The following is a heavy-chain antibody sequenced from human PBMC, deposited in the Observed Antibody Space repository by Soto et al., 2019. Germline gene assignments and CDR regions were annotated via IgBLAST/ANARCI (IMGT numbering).Heavy chain of an antibody. V-gene: IGHV3-53*01. CDR3: ARMTISYYYGMDV. J-gene: IGHJ6*02. CDR1: GFTVSSNY. D-gene: IGHD3-3*01. CDR2: IYSGGST. Sequence: GGSLRLSCAASGFTVSSNYMSWVRQAPGKGLEWVSVIYSGGSTYYADSVKGRFTISRDNSKNTLYLQMNSLRAEDTAVYYCARMTISYYYGMDVWVQGTTVTVSS.